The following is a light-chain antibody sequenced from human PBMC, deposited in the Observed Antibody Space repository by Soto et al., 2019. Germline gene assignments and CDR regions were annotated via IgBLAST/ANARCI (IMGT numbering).Light chain of an antibody. CDR1: GSDVGGYNY. Sequence: QSVLTQPASVSGSPGQSITISCTGTGSDVGGYNYVSWYQQHPGKAPKLMIYEVSNRPSGVSNRFSGSKSGNTASLTISRLQAEDEADYYCSSYTSSSTLEFGGGTKLTVL. CDR2: EVS. CDR3: SSYTSSSTLE. J-gene: IGLJ2*01. V-gene: IGLV2-14*01.